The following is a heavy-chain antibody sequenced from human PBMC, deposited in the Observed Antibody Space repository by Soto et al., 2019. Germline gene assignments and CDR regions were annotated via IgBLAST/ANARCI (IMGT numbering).Heavy chain of an antibody. CDR3: ARGGDGSGSESVFDI. Sequence: SVKVSCKTSGDTFSTYPITWVRQAPGQGLEWMGRTIPILDITDYAQKFQGRVSITADKSTTTAYMELSSLKFEDTAVYYCARGGDGSGSESVFDIWGQGTMVTVAS. D-gene: IGHD3-22*01. CDR2: TIPILDIT. J-gene: IGHJ3*02. CDR1: GDTFSTYP. V-gene: IGHV1-69*04.